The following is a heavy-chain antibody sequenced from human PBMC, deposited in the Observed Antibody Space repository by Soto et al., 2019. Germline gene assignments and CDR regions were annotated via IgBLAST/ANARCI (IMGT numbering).Heavy chain of an antibody. CDR1: ESSFRSYS. Sequence: PGGSLRLSCAASESSFRSYSMNWVRQAPGKGLEWVSSISSSSGAIFYADSVKGRFTISRDNAKNSLYLQMNSLRAEDTAVYYCAKLYWNPRYFDYWGQGARVTVS. CDR2: ISSSSGAI. V-gene: IGHV3-21*01. CDR3: AKLYWNPRYFDY. J-gene: IGHJ4*02. D-gene: IGHD1-1*01.